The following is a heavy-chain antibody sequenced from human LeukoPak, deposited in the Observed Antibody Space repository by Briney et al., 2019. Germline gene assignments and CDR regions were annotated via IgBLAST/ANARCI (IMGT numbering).Heavy chain of an antibody. D-gene: IGHD6-13*01. V-gene: IGHV1-18*01. J-gene: IGHJ6*02. Sequence: ASVKVSCKASGYTFTSYGIGWVRQAPGQGLEWMGWISAYNGNTNYAQKLQGRVTMTTDTSTSTAYMELRSLRSDDTAVYYCARDKAEIGSWYSYYYYGMDVWGQGTTVTVSS. CDR2: ISAYNGNT. CDR1: GYTFTSYG. CDR3: ARDKAEIGSWYSYYYYGMDV.